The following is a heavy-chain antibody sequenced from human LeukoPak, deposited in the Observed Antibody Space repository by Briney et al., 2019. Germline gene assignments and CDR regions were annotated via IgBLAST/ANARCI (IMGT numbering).Heavy chain of an antibody. D-gene: IGHD3-16*01. V-gene: IGHV1-3*01. CDR1: GYTFTSYA. CDR3: ARWGLGVTIDY. Sequence: ASVKVSCKASGYTFTSYAMHWVRQAPGQRLEWMGWINAGNGNTKYSQKFPGRVTITRDTSASTAYMELSSLRSEDTAVYYCARWGLGVTIDYWGQGTLVTVSS. CDR2: INAGNGNT. J-gene: IGHJ4*02.